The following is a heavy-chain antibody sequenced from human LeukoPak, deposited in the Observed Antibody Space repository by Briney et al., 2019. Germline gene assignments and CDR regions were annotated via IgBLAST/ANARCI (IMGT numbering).Heavy chain of an antibody. CDR1: GGSISSGGYY. Sequence: SETLSLTCTVSGGSISSGGYYWSWIRQHPGKGLEWIGYIYYSGSTYYNPSLKSRVTISVDTSKNQFSLKLSSVTAADTAVYYCAREVIAYDYHWFDPWGQGTLVTVSS. V-gene: IGHV4-31*03. D-gene: IGHD2/OR15-2a*01. CDR3: AREVIAYDYHWFDP. J-gene: IGHJ5*02. CDR2: IYYSGST.